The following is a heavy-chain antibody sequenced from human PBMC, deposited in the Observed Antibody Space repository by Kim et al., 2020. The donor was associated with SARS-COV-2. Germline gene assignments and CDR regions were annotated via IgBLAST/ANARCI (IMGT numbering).Heavy chain of an antibody. Sequence: GGSLRLSCAASGFTFSSYSMNWVRQAPGKGLEWVSYISSSSSTIYYADSVKGRFTISRDNAKNSLYLQMNSLRDEDTAVYYCARDYSNYGYYYYYGMDVWGQGTTVTVSS. CDR2: ISSSSSTI. CDR1: GFTFSSYS. V-gene: IGHV3-48*02. D-gene: IGHD4-4*01. CDR3: ARDYSNYGYYYYYGMDV. J-gene: IGHJ6*02.